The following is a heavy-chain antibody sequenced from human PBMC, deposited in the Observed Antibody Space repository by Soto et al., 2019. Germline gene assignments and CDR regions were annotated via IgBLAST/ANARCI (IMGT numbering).Heavy chain of an antibody. Sequence: EVQLLESGGGLVQPGGSLRLSCAASGFTFSSYAMSWVRQAPGKGLEWVSAISGSGGSTYYADSVKGRFTISRDNSKNTLYLQMNSLRAEDTAVYYCAQNDVGAYCGGDCSFGVAFDIWGQGTMVTVSS. CDR1: GFTFSSYA. D-gene: IGHD2-21*02. J-gene: IGHJ3*02. V-gene: IGHV3-23*01. CDR2: ISGSGGST. CDR3: AQNDVGAYCGGDCSFGVAFDI.